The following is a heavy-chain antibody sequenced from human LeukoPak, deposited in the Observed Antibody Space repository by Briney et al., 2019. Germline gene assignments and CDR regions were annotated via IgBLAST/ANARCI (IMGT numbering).Heavy chain of an antibody. D-gene: IGHD3-3*01. Sequence: ASVKVSCKASGYTFTGYYMHWVRQAPGQGLEWMGWINPNSGGTDYAQKFQGRVTMTRDTSISRAYMELSRLRSDDTAVYYCARDRSAEWAFDIWGQGTMVTVSS. CDR3: ARDRSAEWAFDI. CDR2: INPNSGGT. V-gene: IGHV1-2*02. CDR1: GYTFTGYY. J-gene: IGHJ3*02.